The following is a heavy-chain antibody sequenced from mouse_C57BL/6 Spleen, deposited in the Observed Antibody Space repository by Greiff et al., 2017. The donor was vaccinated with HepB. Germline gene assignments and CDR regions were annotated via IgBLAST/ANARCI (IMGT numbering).Heavy chain of an antibody. Sequence: QVQLQQSGAELVKPGASVKLSCKASGYTFTSYWMHWVKQRPGRGLEWIGRIDPKSGGTKYNEKFKSKATLTVYKPSSTAYMQLSSLTSEDSAVYYCARGYYGSERGWFAYWGQGTLVTVSA. CDR2: IDPKSGGT. D-gene: IGHD1-1*01. V-gene: IGHV1-72*01. J-gene: IGHJ3*01. CDR1: GYTFTSYW. CDR3: ARGYYGSERGWFAY.